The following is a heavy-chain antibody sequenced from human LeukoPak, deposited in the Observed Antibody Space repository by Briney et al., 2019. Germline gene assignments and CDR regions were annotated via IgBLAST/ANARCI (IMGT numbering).Heavy chain of an antibody. D-gene: IGHD3-16*01. J-gene: IGHJ4*02. Sequence: GGSLRLSCAASGFTFSSYAMGWVRQAPGKALEWVSVIFSGGSTYYADSVKGRFTISRDNSKNTLHLQMNSLRAEDTAVYYCATGGRLRLDPPQGDHWGQGTPVTVSS. CDR3: ATGGRLRLDPPQGDH. V-gene: IGHV3-53*01. CDR2: IFSGGST. CDR1: GFTFSSYA.